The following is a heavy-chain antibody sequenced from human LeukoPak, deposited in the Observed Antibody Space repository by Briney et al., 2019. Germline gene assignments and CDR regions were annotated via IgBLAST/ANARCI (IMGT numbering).Heavy chain of an antibody. V-gene: IGHV4-4*09. CDR3: ARARDYSSGWNNWFDP. J-gene: IGHJ5*02. CDR2: IYTSGST. Sequence: SETLSLTCTVSGGSISSYYWSWIRQPPGEGLEWIGYIYTSGSTNYNPSLKSRVTISVDTSKNQFSLKLSSVTAADTAVYYCARARDYSSGWNNWFDPWGQGTLVTVSS. D-gene: IGHD6-19*01. CDR1: GGSISSYY.